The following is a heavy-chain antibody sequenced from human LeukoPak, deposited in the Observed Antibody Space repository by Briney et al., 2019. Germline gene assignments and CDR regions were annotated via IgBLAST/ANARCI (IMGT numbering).Heavy chain of an antibody. CDR2: IYPRDSDT. CDR3: ARRLTYGWNGPFDI. J-gene: IGHJ3*02. V-gene: IGHV5-51*01. D-gene: IGHD1-1*01. CDR1: GCSFTSYW. Sequence: GESLKISCKGSGCSFTSYWIGWVRPVPGKGLEWMGIIYPRDSDTRYSPSFQGQVTISADKSISTAYLQWNSLKASDTAMYYCARRLTYGWNGPFDIWGQGTMVTVSS.